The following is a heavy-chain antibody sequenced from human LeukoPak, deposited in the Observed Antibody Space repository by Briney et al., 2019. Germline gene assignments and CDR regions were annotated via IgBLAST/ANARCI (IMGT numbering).Heavy chain of an antibody. J-gene: IGHJ4*02. Sequence: TGGSLRLSCAASGFTFNTYGMHWVRQAPGKGLEWVAVIWYDGSNKYYADSVKGRFTISRDNSKNTLYLQMNSLRAEDTAVYYCARSGDDYGDYEFDYWGQGTLVTVSS. V-gene: IGHV3-33*08. CDR3: ARSGDDYGDYEFDY. D-gene: IGHD4-17*01. CDR1: GFTFNTYG. CDR2: IWYDGSNK.